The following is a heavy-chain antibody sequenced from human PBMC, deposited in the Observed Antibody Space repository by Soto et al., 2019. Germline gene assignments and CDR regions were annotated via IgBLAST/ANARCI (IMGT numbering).Heavy chain of an antibody. CDR3: ARDQKYDFWSGYPTYPYYYYYMDV. CDR1: GFTLSSYW. D-gene: IGHD3-3*01. Sequence: GGSLRLSCAASGFTLSSYWMSWVRQAPGKGLEWVANIKQDGSEKYYVDSVKGRFTISRDNAKNSLYLQMNSLRAEDTAVYYCARDQKYDFWSGYPTYPYYYYYMDVWGKGTTVTVSS. CDR2: IKQDGSEK. J-gene: IGHJ6*03. V-gene: IGHV3-7*01.